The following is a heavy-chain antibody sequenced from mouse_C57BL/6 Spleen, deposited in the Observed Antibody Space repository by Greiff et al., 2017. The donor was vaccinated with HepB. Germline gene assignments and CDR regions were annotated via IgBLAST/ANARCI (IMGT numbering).Heavy chain of an antibody. CDR2: IYPGDGDT. Sequence: QVQLKESGPELVKPGDSVKISCKASGYAFSSSWMNWVKQRPGKGLEWIGRIYPGDGDTNYNGKFKGKATLTADKSSSTAYMQLSSLSSEDSAVYFCARSYDGPDYWGQGTTLTVSS. J-gene: IGHJ2*01. CDR1: GYAFSSSW. V-gene: IGHV1-82*01. CDR3: ARSYDGPDY. D-gene: IGHD2-12*01.